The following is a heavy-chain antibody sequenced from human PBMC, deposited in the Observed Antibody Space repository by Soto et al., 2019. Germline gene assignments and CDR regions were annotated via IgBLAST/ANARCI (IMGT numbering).Heavy chain of an antibody. CDR3: ARVISYGYFDY. CDR2: IYYSGST. V-gene: IGHV4-39*07. D-gene: IGHD1-26*01. J-gene: IGHJ4*02. CDR1: GGSISSSSYY. Sequence: SETLSLTRTVSGGSISSSSYYWGWIRQPPGKGLEWIGSIYYSGSTYYNPSLKSRVAISVDTSKNQFSLKLSSVTAADTAVYYCARVISYGYFDYWGQGTLVTVSS.